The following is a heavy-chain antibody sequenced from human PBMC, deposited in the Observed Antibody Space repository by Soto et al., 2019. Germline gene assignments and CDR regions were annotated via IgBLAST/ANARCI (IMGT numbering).Heavy chain of an antibody. CDR2: IYHSGST. D-gene: IGHD3-10*01. Sequence: SETLSLTCAVSGGSISSSNWWSWVRQTPGKGLEWIGEIYHSGSTNYTPSLKSRVTISVDKSKNQFSLKLSSVTAADTAVYYCASEKGGSGSYGPYYYYYGMDVWGQGTTVTVSS. CDR3: ASEKGGSGSYGPYYYYYGMDV. CDR1: GGSISSSNW. V-gene: IGHV4-4*02. J-gene: IGHJ6*02.